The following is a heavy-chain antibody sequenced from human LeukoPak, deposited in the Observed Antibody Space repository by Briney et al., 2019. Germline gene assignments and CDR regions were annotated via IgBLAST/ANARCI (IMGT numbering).Heavy chain of an antibody. V-gene: IGHV3-48*01. D-gene: IGHD6-6*01. J-gene: IGHJ5*02. CDR3: ARLVEYSSSSRSGGYNWFDP. CDR1: GFTFSSYS. CDR2: ISSSSSTI. Sequence: GGSLRLSCAASGFTFSSYSMNWVRQAPGKGLEWVSYISSSSSTIYYADSVKGRFTISRDNAKNSLYLQMNSLRAEDTAVYYCARLVEYSSSSRSGGYNWFDPWGQGTLVTVSS.